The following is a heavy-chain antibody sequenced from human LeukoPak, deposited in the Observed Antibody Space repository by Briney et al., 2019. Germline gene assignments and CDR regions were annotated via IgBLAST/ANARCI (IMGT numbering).Heavy chain of an antibody. D-gene: IGHD1-14*01. J-gene: IGHJ4*02. V-gene: IGHV3-30*02. CDR1: GFTFSSYS. CDR2: IWYDGSNK. CDR3: AKGVHGIGLDY. Sequence: GGSLRLSCAASGFTFSSYSMNWVRQAPGKGLEWVAVIWYDGSNKYYADSVKGRFTTSRDNSKNTLYLQMNSLRAEDTAVYYCAKGVHGIGLDYWGQGTLVTVSS.